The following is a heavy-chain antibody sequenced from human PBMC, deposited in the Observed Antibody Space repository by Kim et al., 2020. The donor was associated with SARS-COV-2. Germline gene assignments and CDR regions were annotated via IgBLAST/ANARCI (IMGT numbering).Heavy chain of an antibody. CDR2: ISSSGSTI. V-gene: IGHV3-48*03. CDR1: GFTFSSYE. D-gene: IGHD5-18*01. CDR3: ARERGAWIQTRTPFYYGMDV. Sequence: GGSLRLSCAASGFTFSSYEMNWVRQAPGKGLEWVSYISSSGSTIYYADSVKGRFTISRDNAKNSLYLQMNSLRAEDTAVYYCARERGAWIQTRTPFYYGMDVWGQGTTVTVSS. J-gene: IGHJ6*02.